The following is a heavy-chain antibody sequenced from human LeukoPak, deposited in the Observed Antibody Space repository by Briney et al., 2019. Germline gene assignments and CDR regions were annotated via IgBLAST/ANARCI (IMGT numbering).Heavy chain of an antibody. V-gene: IGHV3-74*01. Sequence: GGSLRLSCATSGFTFSTSWLHWVRQAPGKVLVWGSRINTDGNTKDYADSVKGRFTISRDNAKNTLYLQMNSLRAEDTAVYYCVRDMGYYDKVWGQGTLVTVSS. CDR1: GFTFSTSW. J-gene: IGHJ4*02. CDR3: VRDMGYYDKV. D-gene: IGHD3-22*01. CDR2: INTDGNTK.